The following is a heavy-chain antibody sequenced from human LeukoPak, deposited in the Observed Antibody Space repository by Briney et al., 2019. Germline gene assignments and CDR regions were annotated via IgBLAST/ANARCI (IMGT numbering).Heavy chain of an antibody. V-gene: IGHV4-34*01. J-gene: IGHJ5*02. CDR1: GGSFSGYY. D-gene: IGHD1-26*01. CDR2: INHSGST. Sequence: PSETLSLTCAVYGGSFSGYYWSWTRQPPGKGLEWIGEINHSGSTNYNPSLKSRVTISVDTSKNQFSLQLNSVTPEDTAVYYCASGTYYRGFDVWGQGTLVTVSS. CDR3: ASGTYYRGFDV.